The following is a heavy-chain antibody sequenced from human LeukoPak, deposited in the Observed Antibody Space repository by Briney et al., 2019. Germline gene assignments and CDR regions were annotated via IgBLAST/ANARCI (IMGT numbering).Heavy chain of an antibody. CDR3: AGRDSSSMFDY. D-gene: IGHD6-6*01. J-gene: IGHJ4*02. CDR2: IYYSGST. CDR1: GGSISSYY. Sequence: SETLSLTCTVSGGSISSYYWSWIWQPPGKGLEWIGYIYYSGSTNYNPSLKSRVTISVDTSKNQFSLKLSSVTAADTAVYYCAGRDSSSMFDYWGQGTVVTVSS. V-gene: IGHV4-59*08.